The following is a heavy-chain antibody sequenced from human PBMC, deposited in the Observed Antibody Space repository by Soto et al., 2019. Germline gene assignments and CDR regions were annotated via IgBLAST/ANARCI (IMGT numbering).Heavy chain of an antibody. CDR1: GYTFTSYT. D-gene: IGHD2-15*01. V-gene: IGHV1-3*01. CDR3: ASKYCIGFSGSSGVFDI. CDR2: INAGNGNT. Sequence: ASVKVSCKASGYTFTSYTMHWVRQAPGQRLEWMGWINAGNGNTKYSQKFQGRVAITRDTSASTAYMELSSLRSEDTAVYYCASKYCIGFSGSSGVFDIWGQGTMVPAS. J-gene: IGHJ3*02.